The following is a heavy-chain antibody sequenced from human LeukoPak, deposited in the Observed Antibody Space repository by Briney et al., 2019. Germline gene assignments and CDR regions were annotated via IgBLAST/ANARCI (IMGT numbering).Heavy chain of an antibody. CDR2: ISGSGGST. V-gene: IGHV3-23*01. J-gene: IGHJ4*02. CDR1: GFTFSSYA. D-gene: IGHD3-3*01. Sequence: GGSPRLSCAASGFTFSSYAMSWVRQAPGKGLEWVSAISGSGGSTYYADSVKGRFTISRDNSKNTLYLQMNSLRAEDTAVYYCAKSWVPIFGVGFYYFDYWGQGTLVTVSS. CDR3: AKSWVPIFGVGFYYFDY.